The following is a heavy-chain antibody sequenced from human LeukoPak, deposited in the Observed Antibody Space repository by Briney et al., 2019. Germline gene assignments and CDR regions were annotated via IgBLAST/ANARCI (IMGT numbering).Heavy chain of an antibody. CDR2: INPNSGGT. CDR3: ARDIGYGGYVGDN. CDR1: GYTFTGYY. J-gene: IGHJ4*02. V-gene: IGHV1-2*02. Sequence: GASVKVSCKASGYTFTGYYMHWVRQAPGQGHEWMGWINPNSGGTNYAQTFQGRVTMTRDTSSSTAYMELSRLRSDDTAVYYCARDIGYGGYVGDNWGQGTPVTVSS. D-gene: IGHD5-12*01.